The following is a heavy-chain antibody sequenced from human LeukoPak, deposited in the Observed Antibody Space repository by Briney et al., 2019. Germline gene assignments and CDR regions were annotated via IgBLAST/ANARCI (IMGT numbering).Heavy chain of an antibody. V-gene: IGHV4-34*01. CDR3: ARGPNCSGGSCYYDDAFDI. D-gene: IGHD2-15*01. CDR1: GGSFSGYY. J-gene: IGHJ3*02. Sequence: SETLSLTCAVYGGSFSGYYLSWVRQPPGKGLEWIGEINHSGSTNYNPSLKSRVTISVDTSKNQFSLKLSSVTAADTAVYYCARGPNCSGGSCYYDDAFDIWGQGTMVTVSS. CDR2: INHSGST.